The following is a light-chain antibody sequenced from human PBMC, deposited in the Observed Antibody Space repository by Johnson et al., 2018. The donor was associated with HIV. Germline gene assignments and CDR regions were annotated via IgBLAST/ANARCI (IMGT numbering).Light chain of an antibody. CDR1: SSNIGNNY. CDR2: ENN. CDR3: GTWDNSMSTGAE. Sequence: QSVLTQPPSVSAAPGQKVTISCSGSSSNIGNNYVSWYQQLPGTAPKLLIYENNKRPSGIPDRFSGSKSGTSATLGIAGLQTGDEADYYCGTWDNSMSTGAEIGAGSKVSVL. V-gene: IGLV1-51*02. J-gene: IGLJ1*01.